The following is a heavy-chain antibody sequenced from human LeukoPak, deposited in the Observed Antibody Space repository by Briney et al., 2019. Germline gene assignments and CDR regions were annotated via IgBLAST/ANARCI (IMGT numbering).Heavy chain of an antibody. J-gene: IGHJ3*02. V-gene: IGHV1-24*01. Sequence: ASVKVSCKVSEYTLSELSMHWVRQAPGKGLEWMGGFDPEDGKTFYAQKFHGRVTMTEDTSTDTAYMELNSLRSDDTAMYYCATAISYYDFWRGYYKGAFEIWGQGTVVTVSS. D-gene: IGHD3-3*01. CDR3: ATAISYYDFWRGYYKGAFEI. CDR2: FDPEDGKT. CDR1: EYTLSELS.